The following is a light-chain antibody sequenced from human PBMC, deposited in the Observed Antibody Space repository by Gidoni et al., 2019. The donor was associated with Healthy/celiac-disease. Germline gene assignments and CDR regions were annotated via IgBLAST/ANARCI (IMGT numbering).Light chain of an antibody. Sequence: QSVLTQPPSASGTPGKRVTISCSGSSSNIGSNYVYWYQQLPGTAPKLLIYRNNQRPSGVPDRFSGSKSGTSASLAISGLRSEDEADYYCAAWDDSLSGRVFGGGTKLTV. CDR2: RNN. CDR3: AAWDDSLSGRV. CDR1: SSNIGSNY. J-gene: IGLJ2*01. V-gene: IGLV1-47*01.